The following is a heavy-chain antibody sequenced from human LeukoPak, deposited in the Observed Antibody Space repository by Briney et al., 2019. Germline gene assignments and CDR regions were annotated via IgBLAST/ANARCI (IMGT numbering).Heavy chain of an antibody. Sequence: SETLSLTCTVSGGSISSSSYYWGWIRQPPGKGLEWTGSIYYSGSTYYNPSLKSRVTISVDTSKNQFSLKLSSVTAADTAVYYCARIGDPNWFDPWGQGTLVTVSS. CDR1: GGSISSSSYY. CDR2: IYYSGST. D-gene: IGHD4-17*01. V-gene: IGHV4-39*01. CDR3: ARIGDPNWFDP. J-gene: IGHJ5*02.